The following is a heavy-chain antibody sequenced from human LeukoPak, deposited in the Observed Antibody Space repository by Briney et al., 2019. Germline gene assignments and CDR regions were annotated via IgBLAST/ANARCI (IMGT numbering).Heavy chain of an antibody. J-gene: IGHJ6*02. CDR3: ARDSSGWYHGMDV. CDR2: ISSSSSYI. CDR1: GFTFSSYS. D-gene: IGHD6-19*01. V-gene: IGHV3-21*01. Sequence: GSLRPSCAASGFTFSSYSMNWVRQAPGKGLEWVSAISSSSSYIHYADSVKGRFTISRDNAKNSLYLQMNSLRADDTAVYYCARDSSGWYHGMDVWGQGTTVTVSS.